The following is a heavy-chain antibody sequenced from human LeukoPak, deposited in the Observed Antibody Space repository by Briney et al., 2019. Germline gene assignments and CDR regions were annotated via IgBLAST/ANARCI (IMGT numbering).Heavy chain of an antibody. CDR2: IKQDGSEK. V-gene: IGHV3-7*01. D-gene: IGHD1-1*01. J-gene: IGHJ4*02. CDR1: GFTFNTYW. Sequence: GGSLRLSCAASGFTFNTYWMXWVRXXXXXXXXXVANIKQDGSEKNYVDSVKGRFTISRDNAKNSLFLQMNSLRVEDTAVYYCARDGYNWNDLDYWGQGTLVTVSS. CDR3: ARDGYNWNDLDY.